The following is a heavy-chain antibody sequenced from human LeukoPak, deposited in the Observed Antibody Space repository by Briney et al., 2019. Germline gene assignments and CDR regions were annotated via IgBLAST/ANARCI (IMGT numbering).Heavy chain of an antibody. CDR2: ISYDGSNK. V-gene: IGHV3-30*04. J-gene: IGHJ4*02. Sequence: PGRSLRLSCAASGFTFSSYAMHWVRQAPGKGLEWVAVISYDGSNKYYADSVKGRFTISRDNSKNTLYLQMNSLRAEDTAVYYCARGHCSGGSCLLDYWGQGTPVSVSS. D-gene: IGHD2-15*01. CDR1: GFTFSSYA. CDR3: ARGHCSGGSCLLDY.